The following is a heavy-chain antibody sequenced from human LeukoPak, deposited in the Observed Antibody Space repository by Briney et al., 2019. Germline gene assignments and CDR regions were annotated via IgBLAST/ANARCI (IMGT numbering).Heavy chain of an antibody. J-gene: IGHJ4*02. CDR3: AKALLPYYDSSGTRGLFDY. CDR2: INTDGSST. CDR1: GFTFSNYW. Sequence: GGSLRLSCAAYGFTFSNYWMHWVRQAPGKGLVWVSRINTDGSSTDYADSVKGRFTMSRDNAKNTLYLQMNSLRAEDTAVYYCAKALLPYYDSSGTRGLFDYWGQGTLVTVSS. D-gene: IGHD3-22*01. V-gene: IGHV3-74*01.